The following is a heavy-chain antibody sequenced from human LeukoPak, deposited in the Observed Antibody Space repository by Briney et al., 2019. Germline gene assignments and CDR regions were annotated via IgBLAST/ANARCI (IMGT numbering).Heavy chain of an antibody. J-gene: IGHJ6*03. CDR3: AKGGSSGYSYGPGGYYYMDV. V-gene: IGHV3-21*04. CDR1: GFTFSSYS. D-gene: IGHD5-18*01. Sequence: GGSLRLSCAASGFTFSSYSMNWVRQAPGKGLEWVSSISSSSSSNIYYADSVKGRFTISRDNAKNTLYLQMNSLRAEDTAVYYCAKGGSSGYSYGPGGYYYMDVWGKGTTVTVSS. CDR2: ISSSSSSNI.